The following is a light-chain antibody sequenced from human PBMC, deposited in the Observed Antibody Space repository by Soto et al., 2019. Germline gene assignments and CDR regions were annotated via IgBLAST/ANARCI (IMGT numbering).Light chain of an antibody. Sequence: QSVLTQPPSVSGAPGQRVTISCPGSSSNIGAGYDVHWYQQLPGTALKLLIYGNSNRPSGVPDRFSGSKSGTSASLAITGLQAEDEADYYCQSYDSSLSGSGVFGGGTKLTVL. J-gene: IGLJ2*01. CDR2: GNS. CDR1: SSNIGAGYD. V-gene: IGLV1-40*01. CDR3: QSYDSSLSGSGV.